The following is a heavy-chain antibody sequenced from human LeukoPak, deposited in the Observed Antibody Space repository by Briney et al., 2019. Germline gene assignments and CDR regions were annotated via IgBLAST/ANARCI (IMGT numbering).Heavy chain of an antibody. J-gene: IGHJ4*02. V-gene: IGHV4-38-2*01. CDR2: IYHSGST. Sequence: PSETLSLTCAVSGYSISSSSYWGWIRQPPGMRLEWIGSIYHSGSTHYNPSLRSRVTISVETSKNQFSLKLSSVTAADTAVYCTSGYFDYWGQGALVTVPS. D-gene: IGHD3-10*01. CDR3: SGYFDY. CDR1: GYSISSSSY.